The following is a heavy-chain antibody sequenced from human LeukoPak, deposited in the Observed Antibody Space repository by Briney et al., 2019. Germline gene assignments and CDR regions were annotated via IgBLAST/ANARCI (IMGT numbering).Heavy chain of an antibody. CDR3: ARVLQNYYYLDV. D-gene: IGHD3-3*01. J-gene: IGHJ6*03. Sequence: SETLSLTCTVSGGSISSHYWSWVGQPPGKGLEWIGNIYDSESTHYKSSLKSRVTISVDTSKNQFSLRLSSVTAADTAVYYCARVLQNYYYLDVWGKGTTVTVSS. CDR1: GGSISSHY. V-gene: IGHV4-59*11. CDR2: IYDSEST.